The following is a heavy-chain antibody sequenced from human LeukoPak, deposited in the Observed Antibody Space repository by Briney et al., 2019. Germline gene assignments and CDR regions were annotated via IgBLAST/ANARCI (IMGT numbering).Heavy chain of an antibody. V-gene: IGHV4-38-2*02. Sequence: SETLSLTCTVSDYSISSGYGYYWGWIRQPPGKGLEWIGNIYHSGITYYNHFNSSLKSRVTISIDTSKNQFSLRLTSVTAADTAVYYCARMRSRSLGDYWGQGTLVTVSS. CDR2: IYHSGIT. J-gene: IGHJ4*02. D-gene: IGHD2-2*01. CDR1: DYSISSGYGYY. CDR3: ARMRSRSLGDY.